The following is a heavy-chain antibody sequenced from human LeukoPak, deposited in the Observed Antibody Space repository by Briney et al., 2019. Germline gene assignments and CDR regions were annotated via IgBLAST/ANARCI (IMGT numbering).Heavy chain of an antibody. Sequence: SETLSLTCTVSGGSISSSSYYWGWIRQPPGKGLEWIGSIYYSGSTYYNPSLKSRVTISVDTSKNQFSLKLSSVTAADTAVYYCARLHLVVVPAVPNAPFDPWGQGTLVTVSS. CDR2: IYYSGST. D-gene: IGHD2-2*01. J-gene: IGHJ5*02. V-gene: IGHV4-39*01. CDR3: ARLHLVVVPAVPNAPFDP. CDR1: GGSISSSSYY.